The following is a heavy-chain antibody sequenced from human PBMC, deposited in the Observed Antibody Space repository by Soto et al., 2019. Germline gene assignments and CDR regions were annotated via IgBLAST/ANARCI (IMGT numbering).Heavy chain of an antibody. CDR2: INPDDSDT. J-gene: IGHJ3*02. Sequence: GESLKISCKGSGYSFTDYWIGWVRQMPGKGLEWMGIINPDDSDTRYSPSFQGQVTISADKSISTAYLQWSSLKASDTAMYYCARQGGCSGGSCYYAFDIWGQGTMVTVSS. CDR1: GYSFTDYW. CDR3: ARQGGCSGGSCYYAFDI. V-gene: IGHV5-51*01. D-gene: IGHD2-15*01.